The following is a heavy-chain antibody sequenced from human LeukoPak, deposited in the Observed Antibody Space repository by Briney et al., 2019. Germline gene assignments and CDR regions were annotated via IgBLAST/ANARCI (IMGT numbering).Heavy chain of an antibody. J-gene: IGHJ5*02. CDR2: INAGNGNT. D-gene: IGHD1-1*01. Sequence: ASVKVSCKASGYTLTTFAIHWVRQVPGQSPEWIGWINAGNGNTKYSQNFQGRVTITRDTSASTAYMELSSLTSEDTAVYYCARDSRTISNWFDTWGQGTPVTVSS. CDR3: ARDSRTISNWFDT. CDR1: GYTLTTFA. V-gene: IGHV1-3*01.